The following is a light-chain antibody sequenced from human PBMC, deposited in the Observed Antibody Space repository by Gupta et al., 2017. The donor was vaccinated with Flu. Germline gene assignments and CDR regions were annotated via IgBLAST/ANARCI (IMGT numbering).Light chain of an antibody. CDR1: NIGSKS. Sequence: SYVLTQQPSVSVAPVQTARITCDGNNIGSKSVHWYQQQPGQAPVLVVYDNNDRPSGIPERFSGSNSGNTATLTISRVEAGAEADYYCQVWDSSSDHPVFGGGTKLTVL. V-gene: IGLV3-21*02. J-gene: IGLJ2*01. CDR3: QVWDSSSDHPV. CDR2: DNN.